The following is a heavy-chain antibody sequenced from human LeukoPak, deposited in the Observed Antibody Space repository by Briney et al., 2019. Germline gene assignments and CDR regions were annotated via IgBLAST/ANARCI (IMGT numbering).Heavy chain of an antibody. CDR2: ISSSSYI. D-gene: IGHD1-7*01. J-gene: IGHJ6*03. Sequence: KPGGSLRLSCAASGFTFSSYSMNWVRQAPGKGLEWVSSISSSSYIYYADSVKGRFTISRDNAKNSLYLQMNSLRAEDTAVYYCARGYNWNYPPLYYYYYMDVWGKGTTVTVSS. V-gene: IGHV3-21*01. CDR3: ARGYNWNYPPLYYYYYMDV. CDR1: GFTFSSYS.